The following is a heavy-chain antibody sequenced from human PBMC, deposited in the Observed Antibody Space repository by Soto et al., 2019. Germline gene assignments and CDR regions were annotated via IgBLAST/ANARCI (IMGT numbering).Heavy chain of an antibody. CDR2: IRSKANSYAT. CDR1: GFTFSGSA. Sequence: VQLVESGGGLVQPGGSLKLSCAASGFTFSGSAMHWVRQASGKGLEWVGRIRSKANSYATAYAASVKGRFTISRDDSKNTAYLQMNSLKTEDTAVYYCTRHSYCSGGSCYPGGWGQGTLVTVSS. J-gene: IGHJ4*02. CDR3: TRHSYCSGGSCYPGG. V-gene: IGHV3-73*02. D-gene: IGHD2-15*01.